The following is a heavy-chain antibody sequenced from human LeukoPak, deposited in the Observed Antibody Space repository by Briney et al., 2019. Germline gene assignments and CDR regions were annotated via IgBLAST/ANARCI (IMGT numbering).Heavy chain of an antibody. Sequence: SETLSLTCAVSGYSISSGYYWGWIRQPPGKGLEWIGSIYHSGSTYYNPSLKSRVTISVDTSKNQFSLKLSSVTAADTAVYYCARGGYSCGYVSDYWGQGTLVTVSS. V-gene: IGHV4-38-2*01. J-gene: IGHJ4*02. CDR2: IYHSGST. D-gene: IGHD5-18*01. CDR1: GYSISSGYY. CDR3: ARGGYSCGYVSDY.